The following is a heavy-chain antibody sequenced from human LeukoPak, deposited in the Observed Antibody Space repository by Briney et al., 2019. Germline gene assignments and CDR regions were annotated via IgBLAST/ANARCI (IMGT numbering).Heavy chain of an antibody. Sequence: GGSLRLSCAASGFTFSTYWMNWVRQAPGKGLVWVLRVNNDGSSTSYADSVKGRFTISRDNTKNTLYLQMNSLRAEDTAVYYCARDLNDLLQNYRSTWYPADYWGQGTLVTVSS. CDR1: GFTFSTYW. V-gene: IGHV3-74*01. J-gene: IGHJ4*02. CDR2: VNNDGSST. D-gene: IGHD6-13*01. CDR3: ARDLNDLLQNYRSTWYPADY.